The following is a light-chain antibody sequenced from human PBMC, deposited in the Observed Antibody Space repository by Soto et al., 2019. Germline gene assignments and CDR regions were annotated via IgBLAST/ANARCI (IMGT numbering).Light chain of an antibody. CDR3: SSHASSTVV. V-gene: IGLV2-14*01. CDR2: DVS. J-gene: IGLJ2*01. CDR1: SSDVGAYNY. Sequence: QSALTQPASVSVSPGQSITISCTGTSSDVGAYNYVSWYQQHPGKAPKLIIHDVSNRPSGVSNRFSASKSGNTASLTISGLQAEDEADYYCSSHASSTVVFGGGTKVTVL.